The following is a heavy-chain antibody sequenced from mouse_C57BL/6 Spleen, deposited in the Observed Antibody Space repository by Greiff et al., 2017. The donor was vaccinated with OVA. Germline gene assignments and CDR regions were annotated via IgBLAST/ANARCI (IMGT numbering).Heavy chain of an antibody. V-gene: IGHV7-3*01. CDR1: GFTFTDYY. CDR3: ARSYYDYDGYAMDY. J-gene: IGHJ4*01. Sequence: EVKVVESGGGLVQPGGSLSLSCAAPGFTFTDYYMSWVRQPPGKALEWLGFIRNKANGYTTEYSASVKGRFTISRDNSQSILYLQMNALRAEDSATYYCARSYYDYDGYAMDYWGQGTSVTVSS. CDR2: IRNKANGYTT. D-gene: IGHD2-4*01.